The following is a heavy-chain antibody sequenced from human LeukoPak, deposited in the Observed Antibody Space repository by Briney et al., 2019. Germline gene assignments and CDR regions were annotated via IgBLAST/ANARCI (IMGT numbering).Heavy chain of an antibody. D-gene: IGHD6-19*01. CDR2: LWSDGSSK. J-gene: IGHJ6*03. Sequence: PGRSLRLSCAASGFTFSRYGMHWVRQAPGKGLAWVAVLWSDGSSKYSVDSVQGRFTISRDNSKTTLYLQMNSLRDEDTAVYYCARDGVAVAGDTLYYMDVWGKGTTVTVS. CDR1: GFTFSRYG. V-gene: IGHV3-33*01. CDR3: ARDGVAVAGDTLYYMDV.